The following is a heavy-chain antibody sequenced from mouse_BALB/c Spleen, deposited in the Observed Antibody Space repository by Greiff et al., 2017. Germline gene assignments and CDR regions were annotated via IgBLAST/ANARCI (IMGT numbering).Heavy chain of an antibody. V-gene: IGHV6-6*02. Sequence: EVKVVESGGGLVQPGGSMKLSCVASGFTFSNYWMNWVRQSPEKGLEWVAEIRLKSNNYATHYAESVKGRFTISRDDSKSSVYLQMNNLRAEDTGIYYCASLRPLYYAMDYWGQGTSVTVSS. CDR3: ASLRPLYYAMDY. CDR2: IRLKSNNYAT. CDR1: GFTFSNYW. J-gene: IGHJ4*01.